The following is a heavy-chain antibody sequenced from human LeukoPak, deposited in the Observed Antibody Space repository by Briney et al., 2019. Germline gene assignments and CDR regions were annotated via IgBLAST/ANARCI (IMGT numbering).Heavy chain of an antibody. D-gene: IGHD5-18*01. Sequence: SETLSLTCTVSGFSISSGYYWGWIRQPPGKGLEWIGSIYHSGSTYYNPSLKSRVTISVDTSKNQFSLRLTSVTAADTAVYYCARDLSNSYGRLDYWGQGTLVTVSS. CDR2: IYHSGST. J-gene: IGHJ4*02. V-gene: IGHV4-38-2*02. CDR3: ARDLSNSYGRLDY. CDR1: GFSISSGYY.